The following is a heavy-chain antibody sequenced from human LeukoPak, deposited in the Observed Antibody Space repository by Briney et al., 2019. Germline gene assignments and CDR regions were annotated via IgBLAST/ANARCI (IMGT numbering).Heavy chain of an antibody. CDR1: GVSFSGYY. J-gene: IGHJ4*02. D-gene: IGHD5-18*01. CDR2: INHSGST. Sequence: SETLSLTCAVYGVSFSGYYWSWIRQPPGKGLEWIGEINHSGSTNYNPSLKSRVTISVDTSKNQFSLKLSSVTAADTAVYYCARGASGYSYGLDYWGQGTLVTVSS. V-gene: IGHV4-34*01. CDR3: ARGASGYSYGLDY.